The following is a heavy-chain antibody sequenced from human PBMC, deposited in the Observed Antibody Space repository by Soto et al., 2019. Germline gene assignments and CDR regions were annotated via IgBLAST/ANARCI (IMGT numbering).Heavy chain of an antibody. J-gene: IGHJ6*02. D-gene: IGHD6-13*01. CDR2: IWYDGSNK. CDR3: ARAGIAAADIAYYYYCGMDG. Sequence: QVQLVESGGGVVQPGRSLRLSCAASGFTFSSYGMHWVRQAPGKGLEWVAVIWYDGSNKYYADSVKSRFTISRDNSKNTLYLQMNSLRAEDTAVYYCARAGIAAADIAYYYYCGMDGWGQGTTVTVSS. CDR1: GFTFSSYG. V-gene: IGHV3-33*01.